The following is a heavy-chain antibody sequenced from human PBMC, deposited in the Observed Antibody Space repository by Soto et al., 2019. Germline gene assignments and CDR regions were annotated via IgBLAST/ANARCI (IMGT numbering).Heavy chain of an antibody. V-gene: IGHV1-69*13. D-gene: IGHD6-19*01. Sequence: GASVKVSCKASGGTFSSYAISWVRQAPGQGLEWMGGIIPIFGTANYAQKFQGRVTITADESTSTAYMELSSLRSEDTAVYYCASYSSGSPPHDDSGQGTLVTVSS. CDR2: IIPIFGTA. CDR3: ASYSSGSPPHDD. J-gene: IGHJ4*02. CDR1: GGTFSSYA.